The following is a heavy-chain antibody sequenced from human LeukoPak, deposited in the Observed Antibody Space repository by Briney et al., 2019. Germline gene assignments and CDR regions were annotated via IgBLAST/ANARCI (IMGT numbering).Heavy chain of an antibody. CDR3: ARTKYSPPSWLDP. J-gene: IGHJ5*02. CDR2: INHSGST. D-gene: IGHD6-6*01. CDR1: GGSFSGYY. V-gene: IGHV4-34*01. Sequence: PSETLSLTCAVYGGSFSGYYWSWIRQPPGKGLEWIGEINHSGSTNYNPSLKSRVTISVDTSKNQFSLKLSSVTAADTAVYYCARTKYSPPSWLDPWGQGTLVTVSS.